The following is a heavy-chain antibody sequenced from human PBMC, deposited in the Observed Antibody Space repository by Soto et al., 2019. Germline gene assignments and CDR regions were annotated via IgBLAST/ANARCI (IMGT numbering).Heavy chain of an antibody. D-gene: IGHD2-21*02. CDR3: ARGAYCGGDCYSSYFDY. CDR1: GGSFSGYY. J-gene: IGHJ4*02. V-gene: IGHV4-34*01. Sequence: SETLSLTCAVYGGSFSGYYWSWTRQPPGKGLEWIGEINHSGSTNYNPSLKSRVTISVDTSKNQFSLKLSSVTAADTAVYYCARGAYCGGDCYSSYFDYWGQGTLVTVSS. CDR2: INHSGST.